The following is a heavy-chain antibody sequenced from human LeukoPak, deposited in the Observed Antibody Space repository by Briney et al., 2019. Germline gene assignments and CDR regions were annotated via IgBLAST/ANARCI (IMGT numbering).Heavy chain of an antibody. CDR3: ARGGTLVQGVTILYGMDV. CDR2: MNPNSGNT. J-gene: IGHJ6*02. D-gene: IGHD3-10*01. V-gene: IGHV1-8*01. CDR1: GDTFTSYD. Sequence: ASVKVSCKTSGDTFTSYDMNWVRQATGQGREWMGWMNPNSGNTVYAQKFRGRVTMTGDTSTSTAYMELSSLRSEDTAVYYCARGGTLVQGVTILYGMDVWGQGTTVTVSS.